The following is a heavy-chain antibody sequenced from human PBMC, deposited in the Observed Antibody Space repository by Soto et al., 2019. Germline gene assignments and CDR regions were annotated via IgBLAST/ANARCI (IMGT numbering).Heavy chain of an antibody. D-gene: IGHD3-3*01. J-gene: IGHJ6*02. CDR1: GYTFTSYY. CDR3: ARETIFGVVIIEGAFDYYVFAV. V-gene: IGHV1-46*01. CDR2: INPTGGSS. Sequence: ASVKVSCKASGYTFTSYYIHWVRQAPGQGLEWMGIINPTGGSSSYAQKFQGRVTMTRDTSTSTVYMELSSLRSADTAVYYCARETIFGVVIIEGAFDYYVFAVWGQGTTVTVSS.